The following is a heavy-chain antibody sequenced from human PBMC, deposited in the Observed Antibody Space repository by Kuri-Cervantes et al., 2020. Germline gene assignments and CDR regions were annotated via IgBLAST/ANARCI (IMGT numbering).Heavy chain of an antibody. D-gene: IGHD6-19*01. CDR2: IFHSGST. CDR3: ARRYSSGWYGYGYFDL. Sequence: ESLKISCTVSGGSISSSSYYWGWIRQPPGKGLEWIGTIFHSGSTYYNPSFKSRLTMSVDTSKNQFSLKLSSVTAADTAVYYCARRYSSGWYGYGYFDLWGRGTLVTVSS. J-gene: IGHJ2*01. CDR1: GGSISSSSYY. V-gene: IGHV4-39*07.